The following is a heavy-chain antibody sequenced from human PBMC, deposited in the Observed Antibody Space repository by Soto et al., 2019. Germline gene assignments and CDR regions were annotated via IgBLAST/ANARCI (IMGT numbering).Heavy chain of an antibody. CDR1: AGSVSSGDYY. V-gene: IGHV4-61*08. J-gene: IGHJ4*02. Sequence: QIHLQESGPGLVKPSETLSLTCTVSAGSVSSGDYYWTWIRQPPGKGLEWIGYVFYTGGTHYNPSLKSRLTISVDTSKNQLSLRLTSVTAEDTAVYHCARAVSPATSDPGFEIWGQGTLVTVSS. CDR3: ARAVSPATSDPGFEI. D-gene: IGHD2-2*01. CDR2: VFYTGGT.